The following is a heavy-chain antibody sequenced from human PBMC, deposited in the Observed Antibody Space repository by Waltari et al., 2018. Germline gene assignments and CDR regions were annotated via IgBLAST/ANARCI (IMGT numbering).Heavy chain of an antibody. CDR1: GGSISSSSYY. CDR3: ASLGYPDAFDI. CDR2: IYYSWST. D-gene: IGHD6-13*01. J-gene: IGHJ3*02. Sequence: QLQLQESGPGLVKPSETLSLTCTVSGGSISSSSYYWGWIRQPPGKGLECIGSIYYSWSTYYNPSLNSRVTISVDTSKNQFSLKLSSVTAADTAVYYCASLGYPDAFDIWGQGTMVTVSS. V-gene: IGHV4-39*01.